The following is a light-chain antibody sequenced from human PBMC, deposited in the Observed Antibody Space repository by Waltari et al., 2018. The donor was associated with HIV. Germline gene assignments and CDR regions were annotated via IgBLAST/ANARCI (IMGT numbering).Light chain of an antibody. V-gene: IGLV1-44*01. CDR2: SNN. Sequence: QSVLTQPPSASGTPGQRVTISCSVSPSNIGNNSVNWYQQFPGSAPNLLLYSNNQRPLGVPDRFSGSKSGSSASLAISGPQADDEAHYYCASWDDTLGVVFGGGTTLTVL. CDR1: PSNIGNNS. CDR3: ASWDDTLGVV. J-gene: IGLJ2*01.